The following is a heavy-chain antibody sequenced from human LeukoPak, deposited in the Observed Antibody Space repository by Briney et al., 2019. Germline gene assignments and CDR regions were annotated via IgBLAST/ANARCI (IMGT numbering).Heavy chain of an antibody. D-gene: IGHD3-10*01. Sequence: GSSLRLSCTAPGFTLSRYAIHWLRQAPGKGVEWVALVWHDGSNRYYADSVKGRFTISRDNSKNTVYLQMNSLRAEDTAVYYCARELFGSGSCPDYWGQGTLVTVSS. CDR3: ARELFGSGSCPDY. CDR2: VWHDGSNR. V-gene: IGHV3-33*01. CDR1: GFTLSRYA. J-gene: IGHJ4*02.